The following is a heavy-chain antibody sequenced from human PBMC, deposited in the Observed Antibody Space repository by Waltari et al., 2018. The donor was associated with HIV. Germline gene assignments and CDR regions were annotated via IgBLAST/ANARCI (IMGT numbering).Heavy chain of an antibody. Sequence: LVVESCGDLFQPGGSLRLSCDVSGLNLHEVAVHWVRQAASKGVEWRGHVGTKRNQSASIYTWSVEGWFVKCGRDSENSAVLDMTALRTEDTALYYCTVGSPDYWYFVLWGRGTLVTVS. V-gene: IGHV3-73*01. CDR2: VGTKRNQSAS. CDR1: GLNLHEVA. D-gene: IGHD6-19*01. CDR3: TVGSPDYWYFVL. J-gene: IGHJ2*01.